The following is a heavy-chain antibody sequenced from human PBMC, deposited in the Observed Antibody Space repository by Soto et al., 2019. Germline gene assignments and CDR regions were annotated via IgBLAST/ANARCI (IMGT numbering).Heavy chain of an antibody. J-gene: IGHJ5*02. D-gene: IGHD6-19*01. CDR1: GYTFTSYG. V-gene: IGHV1-18*01. CDR2: ISAYNGNT. CDR3: ARSIAVAGTGWFDP. Sequence: GASVKVSCKASGYTFTSYGISWVRQAPGQGLEWMGWISAYNGNTNYAQKLQGRVTMTTDTSTSTAYMELRSLRSDDTAVYYCARSIAVAGTGWFDPWGQGTLVTVSS.